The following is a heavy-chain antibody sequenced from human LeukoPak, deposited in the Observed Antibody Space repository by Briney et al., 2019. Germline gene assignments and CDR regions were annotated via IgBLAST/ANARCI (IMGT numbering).Heavy chain of an antibody. D-gene: IGHD2-2*01. CDR3: ARVVAVSTGAFDI. J-gene: IGHJ3*02. CDR1: GFTFSDYY. V-gene: IGHV3-11*01. Sequence: GGSLRLSCAASGFTFSDYYMTWIRQAPGKGLESVSYISYSGSTIYYADSVKGRFTISRDNVKNSLYLQMNSLRAEDTAEYYCARVVAVSTGAFDIWGQGTMVTVSS. CDR2: ISYSGSTI.